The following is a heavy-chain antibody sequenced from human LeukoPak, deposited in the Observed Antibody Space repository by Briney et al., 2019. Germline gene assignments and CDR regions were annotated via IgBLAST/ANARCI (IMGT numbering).Heavy chain of an antibody. CDR2: IYYSGST. Sequence: TLSLTCTVSGGSISSGGYYWSWIRQHPGKGLEWIGYIYYSGSTYYNPSLKSRVTISVDTSKNQFSLKLSSVTAADTAVYYCARESIAARRFDYWGQGTLVTVSS. V-gene: IGHV4-31*03. J-gene: IGHJ4*02. CDR1: GGSISSGGYY. CDR3: ARESIAARRFDY. D-gene: IGHD6-6*01.